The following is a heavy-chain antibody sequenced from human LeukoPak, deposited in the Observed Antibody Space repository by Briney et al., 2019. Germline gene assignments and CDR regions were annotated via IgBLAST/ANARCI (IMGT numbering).Heavy chain of an antibody. V-gene: IGHV4-34*01. CDR2: INHSGST. CDR3: ASGSNRLGWFDP. J-gene: IGHJ5*02. Sequence: SETLSLTCAVYGGSFSGYYWSWIRQPPGKGLEWIGSINHSGSTYYNPSLKSRVTISADTSKNQFSLKMRSVTAADTAVYYCASGSNRLGWFDPWGQGTLVTVSS. CDR1: GGSFSGYY. D-gene: IGHD4-11*01.